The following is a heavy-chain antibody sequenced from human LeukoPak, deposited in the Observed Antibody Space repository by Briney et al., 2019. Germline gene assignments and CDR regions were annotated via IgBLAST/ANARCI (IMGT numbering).Heavy chain of an antibody. D-gene: IGHD2-21*02. V-gene: IGHV3-33*01. Sequence: GRSLRLSCAASGFTFSSYGMHWVRRAPGKGPEWVAVLWYDGSNKYYADSVKGRFTISRDNPKNTLYLQMNSLRDEDTAVYYCARDAGVTACDYWGQGTLVTVSS. CDR2: LWYDGSNK. CDR3: ARDAGVTACDY. J-gene: IGHJ4*02. CDR1: GFTFSSYG.